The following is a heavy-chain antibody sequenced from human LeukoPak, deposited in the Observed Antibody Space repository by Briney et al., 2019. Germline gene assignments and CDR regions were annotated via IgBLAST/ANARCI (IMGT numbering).Heavy chain of an antibody. CDR1: GYTFTGYY. CDR2: IDPDTAGT. Sequence: ASVKVSCKASGYTFTGYYMHWVRQAPGQGLEWMGWIDPDTAGTNYARKFQGRVSMTRNTSSSTAYMELSRLTSDDTAAYYCWFYYDRRGVAFDYWGPGTLVTVSS. D-gene: IGHD3-22*01. CDR3: WFYYDRRGVAFDY. J-gene: IGHJ4*02. V-gene: IGHV1-2*02.